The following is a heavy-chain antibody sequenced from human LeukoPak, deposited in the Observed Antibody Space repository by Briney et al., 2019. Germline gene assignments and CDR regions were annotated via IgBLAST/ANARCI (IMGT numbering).Heavy chain of an antibody. CDR3: VREGGSSGYYYFQY. D-gene: IGHD3-22*01. CDR2: ISAYYGTT. CDR1: GYTFTTYG. V-gene: IGHV1-18*01. Sequence: ASVKVSCKASGYTFTTYGISWVRQAPGQRLEWMGWISAYYGTTDYAQKLQGRVTMTTDTPTSTAYMELRSLRSDDTAVYFCVREGGSSGYYYFQYWGQGTLVTVSS. J-gene: IGHJ1*01.